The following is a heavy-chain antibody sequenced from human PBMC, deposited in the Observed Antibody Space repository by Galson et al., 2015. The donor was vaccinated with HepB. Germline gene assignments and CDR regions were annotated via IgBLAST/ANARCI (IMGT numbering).Heavy chain of an antibody. CDR3: AKKEEASGLYTSYFDH. Sequence: SLRLSCATSGFSFSSYAMTWVRQAPGKGLEWVSDVTGSYNAFYADSVRGRFTISRDNSMNILYLQMNCLRAEDTAVYYCAKKEEASGLYTSYFDHWGQGTLVTVSS. CDR2: VTGSYNA. D-gene: IGHD3-3*01. J-gene: IGHJ4*02. V-gene: IGHV3-23*01. CDR1: GFSFSSYA.